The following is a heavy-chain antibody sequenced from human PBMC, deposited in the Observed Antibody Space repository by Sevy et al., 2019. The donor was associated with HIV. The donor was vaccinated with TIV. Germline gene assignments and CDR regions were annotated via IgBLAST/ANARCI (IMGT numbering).Heavy chain of an antibody. J-gene: IGHJ4*02. Sequence: GGSLRLSCAASGFTFTNYWMHWVRQAPGKGLVWVSRVDNDGSGTNYADSVKGRFTISRDNAKNTVYLQMNSLRAEDTAVYYCTRDMYVIDYWGQGTLVTFSS. CDR3: TRDMYVIDY. CDR1: GFTFTNYW. V-gene: IGHV3-74*01. CDR2: VDNDGSGT. D-gene: IGHD2-8*01.